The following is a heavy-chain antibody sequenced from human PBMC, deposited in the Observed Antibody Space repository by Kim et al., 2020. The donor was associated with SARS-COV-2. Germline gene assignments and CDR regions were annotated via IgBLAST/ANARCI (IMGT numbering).Heavy chain of an antibody. CDR3: ARARFIQRNWFDP. CDR2: ISYDGSNK. V-gene: IGHV3-30*04. D-gene: IGHD3-16*02. CDR1: GFTFSSYA. J-gene: IGHJ5*02. Sequence: GGSLRLSCAASGFTFSSYAMHWVRQAPGKGLEWVAVISYDGSNKYYADSVKGRFTISRDNSKNTLYLQMNSLRAEDTAVYYCARARFIQRNWFDPWGQGTLVTVSS.